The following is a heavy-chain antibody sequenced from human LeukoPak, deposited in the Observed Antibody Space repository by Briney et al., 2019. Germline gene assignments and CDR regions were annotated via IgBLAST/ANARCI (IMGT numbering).Heavy chain of an antibody. CDR3: ARDGRGAEVDF. V-gene: IGHV4-38-2*02. J-gene: IGHJ4*02. CDR2: LYHSGST. Sequence: SETLSLTCAVSGYSISSGYYWGWIRQPPGKGLEWIGSLYHSGSTYYNPSLKSRVTISVDTSKNQFSPKLSSVTAADTAVYYCARDGRGAEVDFWGQGTLVTVSS. CDR1: GYSISSGYY. D-gene: IGHD3-10*01.